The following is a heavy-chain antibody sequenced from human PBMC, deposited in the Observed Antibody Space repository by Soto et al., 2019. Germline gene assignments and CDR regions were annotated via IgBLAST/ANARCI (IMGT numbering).Heavy chain of an antibody. Sequence: EVPLMESGGGLVQPGGSLRLSCAASGFTFSTFAMSWVRQAPGKRPEWVSGISDNGRGRYYADSVKGRFTISRDNSKNTLYLEMNSLRPEDTAVFYCAKEIAASGIPLFDYWGQGTLVTVSS. J-gene: IGHJ4*02. D-gene: IGHD6-13*01. CDR3: AKEIAASGIPLFDY. CDR1: GFTFSTFA. CDR2: ISDNGRGR. V-gene: IGHV3-23*01.